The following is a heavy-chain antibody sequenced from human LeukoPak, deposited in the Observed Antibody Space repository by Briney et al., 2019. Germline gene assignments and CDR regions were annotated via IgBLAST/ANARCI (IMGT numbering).Heavy chain of an antibody. V-gene: IGHV3-30-3*01. CDR2: ISYDGSNK. J-gene: IGHJ6*02. Sequence: GRSLRLSCAASGFTFSSYAMHWVRQAPGKGLEWVAVISYDGSNKCYVDSVKGRFTISRDNSKNTLYLQMNSLRAEHTAVYYCARGDHSSSWYPGGMDVWGQGTTVTVSS. D-gene: IGHD6-13*01. CDR3: ARGDHSSSWYPGGMDV. CDR1: GFTFSSYA.